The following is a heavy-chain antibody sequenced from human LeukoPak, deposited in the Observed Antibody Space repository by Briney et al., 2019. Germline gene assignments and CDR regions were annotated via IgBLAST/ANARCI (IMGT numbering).Heavy chain of an antibody. J-gene: IGHJ5*02. CDR1: GGSISSGSYY. D-gene: IGHD2-2*01. V-gene: IGHV4-61*02. Sequence: SETLSLTCTVSGGSISSGSYYWSWIRQPAGKGLEWIGRIYTSGSTNYNPSLKSRVTISVDRSKNQFSLKLSSVTAADTAVYYCARDRISIVVGRWEGAGFDPWGQGTLVTVSS. CDR3: ARDRISIVVGRWEGAGFDP. CDR2: IYTSGST.